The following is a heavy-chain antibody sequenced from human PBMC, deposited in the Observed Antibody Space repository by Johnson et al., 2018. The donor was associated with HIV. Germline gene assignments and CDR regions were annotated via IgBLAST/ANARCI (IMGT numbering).Heavy chain of an antibody. CDR2: IYSGGST. CDR1: GFSFSDYY. J-gene: IGHJ3*02. CDR3: AREWGVITFGGVIPRNAFDI. Sequence: VQLVESGGGLVKPGGSLRLSCAVSGFSFSDYYMSWIRQAPGKGLEWVSVIYSGGSTYYADSVKGRFTISRDNSKNTLHLQMNSLRAEDTAVYYCAREWGVITFGGVIPRNAFDIWGQGTMVTVSS. V-gene: IGHV3-66*01. D-gene: IGHD3-16*02.